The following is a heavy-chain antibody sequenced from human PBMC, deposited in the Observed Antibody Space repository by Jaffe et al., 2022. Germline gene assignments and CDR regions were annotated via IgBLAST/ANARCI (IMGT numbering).Heavy chain of an antibody. V-gene: IGHV3-30*02. D-gene: IGHD2-2*01. CDR1: GFTFSNYG. CDR2: IRYDETAK. J-gene: IGHJ4*02. CDR3: AKDHGRTSWFLEYYFDY. Sequence: QVQLVESGGGVVQPGGSLRLSCAASGFTFSNYGMHWVRQAPGKGLEWVAFIRYDETAKYYADSVKGRFTISRDNSKNTLFLQMNSLGAEDAAVYYCAKDHGRTSWFLEYYFDYWGQGTLVTVSS.